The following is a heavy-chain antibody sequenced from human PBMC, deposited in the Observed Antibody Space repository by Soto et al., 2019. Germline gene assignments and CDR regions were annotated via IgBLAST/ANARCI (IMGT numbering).Heavy chain of an antibody. CDR1: GGSISSGGFS. CDR3: ARATFVRKGYYDASDYYCFDY. J-gene: IGHJ4*02. Sequence: SETLSLTCAVSGGSISSGGFSWSWIRQPPGKGLECIGYIYHTGSTYYNPSLKSRVTISVDRSKNQFSLRLSSVTAADTAIYYCARATFVRKGYYDASDYYCFDYWGQGTLVTVSS. CDR2: IYHTGST. D-gene: IGHD3-22*01. V-gene: IGHV4-30-2*01.